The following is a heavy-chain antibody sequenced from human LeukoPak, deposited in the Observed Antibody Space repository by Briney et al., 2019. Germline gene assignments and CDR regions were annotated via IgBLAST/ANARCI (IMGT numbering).Heavy chain of an antibody. Sequence: GGSLRLSCAASGFTFSSYAMSWVRQAPGKGLEWVSVIYSGGSTYYADSVKGRFTISRDNSKNTLYLQMNSLRAEDTAVYYCARDRSGYYYYYMDVWGKGTTVTVSS. V-gene: IGHV3-53*01. CDR2: IYSGGST. CDR3: ARDRSGYYYYYMDV. J-gene: IGHJ6*03. CDR1: GFTFSSYA. D-gene: IGHD2-8*02.